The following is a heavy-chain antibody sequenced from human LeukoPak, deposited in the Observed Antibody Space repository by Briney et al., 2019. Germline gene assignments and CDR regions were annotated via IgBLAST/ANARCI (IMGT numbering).Heavy chain of an antibody. D-gene: IGHD3-22*01. Sequence: SETPSLTCAVYGGSFSGYYWSWIRQPPGKGLEWIGEINRSGGTNYNPSLKSRATISVDTSKNQFSLKLSSVTAADTAVYYCAREYYYDSNWGQGTLVTVSS. CDR3: AREYYYDSN. CDR1: GGSFSGYY. J-gene: IGHJ4*02. V-gene: IGHV4-34*01. CDR2: INRSGGT.